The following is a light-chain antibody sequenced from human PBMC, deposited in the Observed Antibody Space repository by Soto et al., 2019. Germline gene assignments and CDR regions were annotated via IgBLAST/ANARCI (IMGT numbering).Light chain of an antibody. V-gene: IGLV2-23*01. CDR1: SSDVGGYIL. Sequence: QSVLTQPASVSGSPGQSITISCTGTSSDVGGYILVSWYQQEPGKAPKLMIYEGSKRPSGVSNRFSGSKSGNTASLTSSGLQAEDEAHYYCCSYVGGDTYLIFGGGTKLTVL. CDR2: EGS. J-gene: IGLJ2*01. CDR3: CSYVGGDTYLI.